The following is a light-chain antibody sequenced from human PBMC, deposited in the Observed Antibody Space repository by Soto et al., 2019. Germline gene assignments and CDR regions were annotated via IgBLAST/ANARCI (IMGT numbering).Light chain of an antibody. CDR3: QEYDTWPWGPFT. Sequence: EIVMTQSPAILSLSPGERVTLSCRASQSVSRNIAWYQQTPGQPPRLLIYGASTRATGTPDRFSGSASGTHFPLTITSLQSEDFAVYYCQEYDTWPWGPFTFGPGTKVDAK. CDR2: GAS. CDR1: QSVSRN. V-gene: IGKV3-15*01. J-gene: IGKJ3*01.